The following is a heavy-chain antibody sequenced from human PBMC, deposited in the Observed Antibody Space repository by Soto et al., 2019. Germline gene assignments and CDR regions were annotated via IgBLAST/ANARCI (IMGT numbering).Heavy chain of an antibody. D-gene: IGHD1-1*01. J-gene: IGHJ4*02. Sequence: PGGSLRLSCAASGFTFSSYAMHWVRQAPGKGLEWVAVISYDGSNKYYADPVKGRFTISRDNSKNTLYLQMNSLRAEDTAVYYCVGKLEHFDYWGQGTLVTLSS. CDR1: GFTFSSYA. CDR2: ISYDGSNK. CDR3: VGKLEHFDY. V-gene: IGHV3-30-3*01.